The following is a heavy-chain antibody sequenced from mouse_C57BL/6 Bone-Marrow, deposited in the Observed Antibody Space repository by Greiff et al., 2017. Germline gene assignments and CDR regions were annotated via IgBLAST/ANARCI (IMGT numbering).Heavy chain of an antibody. CDR1: GFTFSDYG. Sequence: EVQLVESGGGLVQPGGSLKLSCAASGFTFSDYGMAWVRQAPRKGPEWVAFISNLAYSIYYADTVTGRFTISRENAKITLYLEMSSLRSEDTALYYCAIQGFYYGSPYAMYYWGQGTSVTVSS. J-gene: IGHJ4*01. D-gene: IGHD1-1*01. V-gene: IGHV5-15*01. CDR2: ISNLAYSI. CDR3: AIQGFYYGSPYAMYY.